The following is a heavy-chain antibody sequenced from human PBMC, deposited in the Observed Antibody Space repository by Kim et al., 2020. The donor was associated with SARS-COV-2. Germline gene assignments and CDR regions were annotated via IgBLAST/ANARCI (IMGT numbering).Heavy chain of an antibody. V-gene: IGHV1-46*01. D-gene: IGHD2-15*01. CDR1: GYTFTSYY. Sequence: ASVKVSCKASGYTFTSYYMQWVRQAPGQGLEWVGIINPKDATTSFAQKFQGRVTMTRDTSTSTVYMELSSLRSEDTAMYYCARVDCSGGSCYRFDGWGQGTLVTVST. CDR3: ARVDCSGGSCYRFDG. J-gene: IGHJ4*02. CDR2: INPKDATT.